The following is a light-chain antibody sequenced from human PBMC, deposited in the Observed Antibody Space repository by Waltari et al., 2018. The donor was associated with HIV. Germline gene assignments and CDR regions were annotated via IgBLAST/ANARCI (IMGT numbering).Light chain of an antibody. CDR3: AAWDDSLSGWV. Sequence: QSALTQPPSTSGTTGQTVTIPCSGSSSNIGENYVSWYQQLPGTAPKLLIYRNSQRPSGVRDRFSGSKSGTSASLAINDLRSEDEAEYHCAAWDDSLSGWVFGGGTNLTVL. CDR1: SSNIGENY. J-gene: IGLJ3*02. V-gene: IGLV1-47*01. CDR2: RNS.